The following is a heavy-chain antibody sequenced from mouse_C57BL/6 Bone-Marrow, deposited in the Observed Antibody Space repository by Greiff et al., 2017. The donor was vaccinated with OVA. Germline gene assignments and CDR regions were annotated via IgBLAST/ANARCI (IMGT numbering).Heavy chain of an antibody. Sequence: VQLKESGAELVRPWASVKLSCTASGFNIKDDYMHWVKQRPEQGLEWIGWIDPENGDTEYASKFQGKATITADTSSNTAYLQLSSLTSEDTAVYYCTTRATVAATDYWGQGTTLTVSS. D-gene: IGHD1-1*01. J-gene: IGHJ2*01. CDR2: IDPENGDT. CDR1: GFNIKDDY. V-gene: IGHV14-4*01. CDR3: TTRATVAATDY.